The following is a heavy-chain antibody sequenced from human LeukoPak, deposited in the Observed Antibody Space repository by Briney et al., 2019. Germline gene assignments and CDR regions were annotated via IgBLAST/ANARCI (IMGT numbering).Heavy chain of an antibody. D-gene: IGHD4-17*01. V-gene: IGHV1-69*05. CDR2: TMPLFGTA. CDR3: ARDVHGDYGSGWFDP. CDR1: GGTFNNSA. J-gene: IGHJ5*02. Sequence: ASVKVSCKTSGGTFNNSAISWVRQAPGQGLEWLGGTMPLFGTAGYAQKFQGRVTITKDESTRTVYLELTSLTSDDTAVYYCARDVHGDYGSGWFDPWGQGTLVPVSS.